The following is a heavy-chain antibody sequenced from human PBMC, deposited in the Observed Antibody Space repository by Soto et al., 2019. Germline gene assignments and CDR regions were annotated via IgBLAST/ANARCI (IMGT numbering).Heavy chain of an antibody. CDR1: GGSFSGYY. D-gene: IGHD3-16*01. Sequence: SETLSLTCAVYGGSFSGYYWSWIRQPPGKGLEWIGYIYYSGTTNYNSYLKSRLSLSVDMSKNRFSLKLASVTAADTAVYFCARSQRGRTAFTFDYWGQGALVTVSS. V-gene: IGHV4-34*11. CDR2: IYYSGTT. J-gene: IGHJ4*02. CDR3: ARSQRGRTAFTFDY.